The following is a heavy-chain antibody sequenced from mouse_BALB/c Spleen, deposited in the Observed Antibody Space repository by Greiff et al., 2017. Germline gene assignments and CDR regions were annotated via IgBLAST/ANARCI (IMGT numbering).Heavy chain of an antibody. CDR3: ARGNDGYHYYFDY. CDR2: IYPYNGGT. CDR1: GYTFTDYN. D-gene: IGHD2-3*01. J-gene: IGHJ2*01. Sequence: VQLKQSGPELVKPGASVKISCKASGYTFTDYNMHWVKQSHGKSLEWIGYIYPYNGGTGYNQKFKSKATLTVDNSSSTAYMELRSLASEDSAVYYCARGNDGYHYYFDYWGQGTTLTVSS. V-gene: IGHV1S29*02.